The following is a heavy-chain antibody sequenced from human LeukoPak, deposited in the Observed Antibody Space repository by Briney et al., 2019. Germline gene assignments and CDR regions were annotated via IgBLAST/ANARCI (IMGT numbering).Heavy chain of an antibody. J-gene: IGHJ4*02. CDR2: IWYDGSNK. V-gene: IGHV3-33*01. CDR1: GFTFSSYG. Sequence: GGSLRLSCAASGFTFSSYGMHWVRQAPGKGLEWVAVIWYDGSNKYYADSVKGRFTISRDNAKNSLYLQMNSLRAEDTAVYYCARTRLRPPFDYWGQGTLVTVSS. D-gene: IGHD4-17*01. CDR3: ARTRLRPPFDY.